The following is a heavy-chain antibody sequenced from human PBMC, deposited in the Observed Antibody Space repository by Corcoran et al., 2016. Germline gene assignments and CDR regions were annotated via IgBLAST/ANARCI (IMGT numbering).Heavy chain of an antibody. CDR2: MYGSGTT. CDR1: GFTVSSDY. D-gene: IGHD3-22*01. Sequence: EVQLVESGGGLIHPGGSLRLSCAASGFTVSSDYMGWVRQAPGKGLDWVSVMYGSGTTFYADSMKGRCTISRDNSKNKLYLQMTSLRAEDTAVYYCARAPKGGIGYYYDWGQGTLVTVSS. J-gene: IGHJ4*02. V-gene: IGHV3-53*01. CDR3: ARAPKGGIGYYYD.